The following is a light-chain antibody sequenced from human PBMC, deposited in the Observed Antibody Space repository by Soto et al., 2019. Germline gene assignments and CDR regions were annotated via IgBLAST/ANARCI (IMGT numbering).Light chain of an antibody. Sequence: EIVLTQSPATLSLSPGERATLSCRASQSVSTYLAWYQQKPGQPPRLLIYDTFNRATGIPARFSGSGSGTDFTLTITSLEPEDFAVYYCQQRNYWPLTFGGGTKVEIK. CDR3: QQRNYWPLT. V-gene: IGKV3-11*01. J-gene: IGKJ4*01. CDR2: DTF. CDR1: QSVSTY.